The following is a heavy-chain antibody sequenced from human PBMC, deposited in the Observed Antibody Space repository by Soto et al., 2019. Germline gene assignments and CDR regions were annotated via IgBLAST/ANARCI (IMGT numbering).Heavy chain of an antibody. CDR3: ARDLRKRGESYLRKMDV. D-gene: IGHD7-27*01. J-gene: IGHJ6*02. CDR1: GFTFSTYA. CDR2: ISYDGSHK. V-gene: IGHV3-30-3*01. Sequence: QEQLVESGGGVVQPGGSLRLSCKASGFTFSTYAIHWVRQAPGKGLEWVAVISYDGSHKYYADAVEGRFTISRDNSKNTLYLQMTGLRAEDTAVYYCARDLRKRGESYLRKMDVWGQGTTVTVSS.